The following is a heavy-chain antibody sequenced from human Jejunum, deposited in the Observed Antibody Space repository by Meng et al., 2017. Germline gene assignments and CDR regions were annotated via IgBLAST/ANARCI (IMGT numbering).Heavy chain of an antibody. CDR1: GGSISSSFHY. V-gene: IGHV4-31*03. Sequence: QMHLQXXGPGXVRPSPTLSXTCTFSGGSISSSFHYWSWIRQHPGKGLEWIGFIYYNGNTYYKPSLKSRVTISVDTSKNQFSLKLSSVTAADTAVYFCAKGDDSGAYYDYWGQGTLVTVSS. CDR3: AKGDDSGAYYDY. CDR2: IYYNGNT. D-gene: IGHD4/OR15-4a*01. J-gene: IGHJ4*02.